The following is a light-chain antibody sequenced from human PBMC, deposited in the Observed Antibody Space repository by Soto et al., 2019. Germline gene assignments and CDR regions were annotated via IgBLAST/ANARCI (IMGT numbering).Light chain of an antibody. CDR3: RSYTSSSTYVV. Sequence: ALTQPASVSGSPGQSITISCTGTSSDVGGYNYVSWYQQHPGKAPKLMIYDVSNRPSGVSNRFSGSKSANTASLTISGLQAEDEADYYCRSYTSSSTYVVFGGGTKLTVL. CDR2: DVS. V-gene: IGLV2-14*01. CDR1: SSDVGGYNY. J-gene: IGLJ2*01.